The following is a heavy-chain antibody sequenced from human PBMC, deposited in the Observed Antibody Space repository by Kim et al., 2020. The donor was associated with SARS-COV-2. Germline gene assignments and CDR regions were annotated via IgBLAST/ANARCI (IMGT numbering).Heavy chain of an antibody. CDR3: ARHYDYVWGSYRLFDY. CDR1: GGSISSSSYY. Sequence: SETLSLTCTVSGGSISSSSYYWGWIRQPPGKGLEWIGSIYYSGSTYYNPSLKSRVTISVDTSKNQFSLKLSSVTAADTAVYYCARHYDYVWGSYRLFDYWGQGTLVTVSS. V-gene: IGHV4-39*01. CDR2: IYYSGST. J-gene: IGHJ4*02. D-gene: IGHD3-16*02.